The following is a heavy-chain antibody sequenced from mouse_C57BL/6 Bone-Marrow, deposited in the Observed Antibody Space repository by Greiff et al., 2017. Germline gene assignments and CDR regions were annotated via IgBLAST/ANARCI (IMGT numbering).Heavy chain of an antibody. CDR2: IYPRSGNT. Sequence: QVQLQQSGAELARPGASVKLSCKASGYTFTSYGISWVKQRTGQGLEWIGEIYPRSGNTYYNEKFKGKATLTADKSSSTAYMELRSLTSENSAVYLGERDAYDSDYAAMDYWGQGTSVTVSA. CDR3: ERDAYDSDYAAMDY. CDR1: GYTFTSYG. V-gene: IGHV1-81*01. D-gene: IGHD2-13*01. J-gene: IGHJ4*01.